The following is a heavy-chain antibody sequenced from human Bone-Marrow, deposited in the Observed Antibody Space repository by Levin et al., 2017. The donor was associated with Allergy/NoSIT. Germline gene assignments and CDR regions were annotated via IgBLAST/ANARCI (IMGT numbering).Heavy chain of an antibody. J-gene: IGHJ4*02. Sequence: GGSLRLSCAASGFTVTSNFMSWVRQAPGKGLEWVSMLYSGGDTAFYRDSVEGRFTISRDTSKNTLFLQMNSLRAEDTAVYYCARWSGTLYDYWGQGTLVTVSS. CDR3: ARWSGTLYDY. V-gene: IGHV3-53*01. CDR2: LYSGGDTA. CDR1: GFTVTSNF. D-gene: IGHD3-3*01.